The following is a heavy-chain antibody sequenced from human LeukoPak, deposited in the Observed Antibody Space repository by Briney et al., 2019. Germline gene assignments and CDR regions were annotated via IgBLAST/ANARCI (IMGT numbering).Heavy chain of an antibody. V-gene: IGHV3-9*01. J-gene: IGHJ3*02. CDR3: AKDFSSFFVDTAMDSAFDI. D-gene: IGHD5-18*01. Sequence: GGSLRLSCAASGFTFDDYAMHWVRQAPGKGLEWVSGISWNSGSIGYADSVKGRFTISRDNAKNSLYLQMNSLRAEDTALYYCAKDFSSFFVDTAMDSAFDIWGQGTMVTVSS. CDR1: GFTFDDYA. CDR2: ISWNSGSI.